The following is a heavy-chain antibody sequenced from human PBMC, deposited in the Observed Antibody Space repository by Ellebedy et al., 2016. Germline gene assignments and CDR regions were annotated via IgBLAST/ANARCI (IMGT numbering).Heavy chain of an antibody. Sequence: GGSLRLSCAASGFTFSSYGMHWVRQAPGKGLEWVAVISYDGSNKYYADSVKGRFTMSRDNSKNTLHLQMNRLSADDTAVYYCAQERADCSGGTCYRIFDSWGQGTLVTVSS. CDR2: ISYDGSNK. CDR3: AQERADCSGGTCYRIFDS. D-gene: IGHD2-15*01. V-gene: IGHV3-30*18. J-gene: IGHJ4*02. CDR1: GFTFSSYG.